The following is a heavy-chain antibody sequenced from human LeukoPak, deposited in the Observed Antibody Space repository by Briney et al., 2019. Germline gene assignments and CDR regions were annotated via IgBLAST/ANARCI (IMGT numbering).Heavy chain of an antibody. V-gene: IGHV4-59*01. D-gene: IGHD2-2*01. CDR3: AKSNRYCDSASCYEAFDI. Sequence: PSETLSLTCTVSGGSISIYSWSWIRQPPGQGLEWIGYIYYSGSPNYNPSLKSRVTMSVDASKNQFSLKMSSVTAADTAVYYCAKSNRYCDSASCYEAFDIWGQGTMVTVSS. J-gene: IGHJ3*02. CDR2: IYYSGSP. CDR1: GGSISIYS.